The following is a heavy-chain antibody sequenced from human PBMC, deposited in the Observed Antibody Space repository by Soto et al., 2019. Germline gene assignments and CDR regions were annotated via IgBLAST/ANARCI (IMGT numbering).Heavy chain of an antibody. CDR2: IYYSGST. Sequence: PSETLSLTCTVSGGSISSSSYYWGWIRPPPGKGLVWIGSIYYSGSTYYNPSLKSRVTISVDTSKTQCSLKLSSVTAADTAVYYCARNAQQVEGWFGELFPSWFDPWGQGTLVTVSS. D-gene: IGHD3-10*01. CDR1: GGSISSSSYY. J-gene: IGHJ5*02. CDR3: ARNAQQVEGWFGELFPSWFDP. V-gene: IGHV4-39*01.